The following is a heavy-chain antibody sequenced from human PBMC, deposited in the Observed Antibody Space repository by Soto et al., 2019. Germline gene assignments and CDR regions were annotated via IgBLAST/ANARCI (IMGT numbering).Heavy chain of an antibody. D-gene: IGHD3-16*01. CDR3: ARDPWAADY. Sequence: GGSLRLSCAASGFTVCTKYMSWVRQAPGKGLEWVSVIYSGGSTFYADSVRGRFTISRDNSKNTVNLQMNSLRAEDTAVYYCARDPWAADYWGQGTLVTVSS. V-gene: IGHV3-66*01. CDR2: IYSGGST. CDR1: GFTVCTKY. J-gene: IGHJ4*02.